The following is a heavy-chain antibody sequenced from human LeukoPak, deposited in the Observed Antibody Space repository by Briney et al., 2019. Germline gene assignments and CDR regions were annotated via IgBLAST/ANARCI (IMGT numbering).Heavy chain of an antibody. CDR1: GFTFSSYE. CDR3: ARLPKVPGELLSES. J-gene: IGHJ5*02. D-gene: IGHD3-10*01. CDR2: IYYSGST. V-gene: IGHV4-39*01. Sequence: PGGSLRLSCAASGFTFSSYEMNWVRQPPGKGLEWIGSIYYSGSTYYNPSLKSRVTISADTSKSQFSLKLSSLTAADTAVYYCARLPKVPGELLSESWGQGTLVTVSS.